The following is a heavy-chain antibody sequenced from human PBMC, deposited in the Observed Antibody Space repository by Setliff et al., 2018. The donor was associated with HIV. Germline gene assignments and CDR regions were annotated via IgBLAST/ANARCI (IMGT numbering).Heavy chain of an antibody. CDR1: GDSLSSDYYY. V-gene: IGHV4-31*03. Sequence: LSLTCTVSGDSLSSDYYYWTWIRQHPEKGLEWIGYIYYSGSTLYNPSLRSRLSMSVDTSKNQFSLELSSVTAADTAVYFCARDFLRSGYFDSWGQGKLVTVYS. CDR3: ARDFLRSGYFDS. CDR2: IYYSGST. D-gene: IGHD4-17*01. J-gene: IGHJ4*02.